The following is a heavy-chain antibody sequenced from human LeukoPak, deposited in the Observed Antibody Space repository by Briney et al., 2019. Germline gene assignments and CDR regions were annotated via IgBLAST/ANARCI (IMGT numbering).Heavy chain of an antibody. CDR1: GGSINNYY. CDR2: IYYSGGS. J-gene: IGHJ4*02. V-gene: IGHV4-59*08. D-gene: IGHD2-15*01. Sequence: SETLSLTCTVSGGSINNYYWSWIRQPPGKGLEWIGCIYYSGGSNYNPSLKSRVTISVDTSKNHFSLRLSSVTAADTAMYYCARHYSPIDYWGQGTLVTVSS. CDR3: ARHYSPIDY.